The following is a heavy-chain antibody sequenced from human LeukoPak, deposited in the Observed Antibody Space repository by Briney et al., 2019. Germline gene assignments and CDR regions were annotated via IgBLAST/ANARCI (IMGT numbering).Heavy chain of an antibody. D-gene: IGHD3-10*01. CDR3: ARVGFPGTNH. CDR1: GGSFSGYY. V-gene: IGHV4-34*01. J-gene: IGHJ5*02. Sequence: SETLSLTCAVYGGSFSGYYWSWIRQPPGKGLEWIGEINHSGSTNYNPSLKSRVTISVDTSKNQFSLKLSSVTAADTAVYYCARVGFPGTNHWGQGTLVTVSS. CDR2: INHSGST.